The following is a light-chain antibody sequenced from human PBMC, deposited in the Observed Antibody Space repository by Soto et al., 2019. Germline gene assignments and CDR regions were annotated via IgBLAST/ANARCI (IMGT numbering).Light chain of an antibody. Sequence: EIVMTQSPATLSVSPGERATLSCRASQSVSSNLAWYQQKPGQARRLLIYGASTRATGIPARFSGSGSGTEFTLTISSLQSEDFAVYYCQQYNNWLGTFGQGTKVEIK. CDR3: QQYNNWLGT. CDR1: QSVSSN. CDR2: GAS. J-gene: IGKJ1*01. V-gene: IGKV3-15*01.